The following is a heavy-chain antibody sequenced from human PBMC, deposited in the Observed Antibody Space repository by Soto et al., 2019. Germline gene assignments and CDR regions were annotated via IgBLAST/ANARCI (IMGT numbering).Heavy chain of an antibody. Sequence: SETLSLTCTVSGGSVSSSNYYWGWIHQSPGKGLEWIGSIYYSGSTNYNPSLKSRVTISVDTSKNQFSLKLSSVTAADTAVYYCARNLCGDCPFDYWGQGTLVTVSS. CDR2: IYYSGST. D-gene: IGHD2-21*02. J-gene: IGHJ4*02. CDR3: ARNLCGDCPFDY. V-gene: IGHV4-39*07. CDR1: GGSVSSSNYY.